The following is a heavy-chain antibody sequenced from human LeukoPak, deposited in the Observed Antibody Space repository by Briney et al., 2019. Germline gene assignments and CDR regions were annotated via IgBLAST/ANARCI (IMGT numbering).Heavy chain of an antibody. CDR2: IITMRSLA. Sequence: SVKVSCKASGGDFNSHILNWVRQAPGQGLEWMGRIITMRSLAHYPHKFQGRVMISADKSRRTAYMELRSLTSDDTAVYYCARGKYCSGGECYSVRTSYDGFDTWGQGTVVSVSS. CDR1: GGDFNSHI. D-gene: IGHD2-15*01. CDR3: ARGKYCSGGECYSVRTSYDGFDT. V-gene: IGHV1-69*02. J-gene: IGHJ5*02.